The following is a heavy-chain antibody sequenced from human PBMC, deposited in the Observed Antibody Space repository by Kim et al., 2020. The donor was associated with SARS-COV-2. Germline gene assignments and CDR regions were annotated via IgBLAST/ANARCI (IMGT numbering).Heavy chain of an antibody. CDR1: GFTFSSYA. Sequence: GGSLRLSCAASGFTFSSYAMHWVRQAPGKGLEWVAVISYDGSNKYYADSVKGLFTISRDNSKNTLYLQMNSLRAEDTAVYYCARDGAITMVRGVRYYFD. CDR3: ARDGAITMVRGVRYYFD. CDR2: ISYDGSNK. V-gene: IGHV3-30*04. J-gene: IGHJ4*01. D-gene: IGHD3-10*01.